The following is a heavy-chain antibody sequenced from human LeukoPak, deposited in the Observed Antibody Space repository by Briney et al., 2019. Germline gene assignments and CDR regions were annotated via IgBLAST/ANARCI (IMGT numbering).Heavy chain of an antibody. Sequence: GESLRLSCAADGFTFRKHWMSWVRQAKGKGLECVAKINEDGNEKHYVDSVEGRFTISRDNSKNTLYLQMNSLRAEDTAVYYCARDQTYYYDSSGYLFDYWGQGTLVTVSS. CDR3: ARDQTYYYDSSGYLFDY. CDR2: INEDGNEK. J-gene: IGHJ4*02. D-gene: IGHD3-22*01. CDR1: GFTFRKHW. V-gene: IGHV3-7*01.